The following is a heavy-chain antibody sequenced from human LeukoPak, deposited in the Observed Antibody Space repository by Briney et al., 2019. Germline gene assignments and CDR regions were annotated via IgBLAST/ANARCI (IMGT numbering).Heavy chain of an antibody. V-gene: IGHV1-18*01. CDR2: ISAYYGDT. D-gene: IGHD6-19*01. CDR1: GYIFGHNG. Sequence: GASVKVSCKTSGYIFGHNGISWVRQAPGQGPEWMGWISAYYGDTKYAQKFQGRVTMTTDTSTSTAYMELRSLRSDDTAVYYCARDFGRVQWLPSYYYYGMDVWGQGTTVTVSS. CDR3: ARDFGRVQWLPSYYYYGMDV. J-gene: IGHJ6*02.